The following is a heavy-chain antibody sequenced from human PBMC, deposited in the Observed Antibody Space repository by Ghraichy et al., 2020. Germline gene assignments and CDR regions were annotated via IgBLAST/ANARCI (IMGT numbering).Heavy chain of an antibody. CDR3: ARQQHSSSSWAFDP. CDR1: GYSFTNNW. J-gene: IGHJ5*02. V-gene: IGHV5-51*01. Sequence: ESLNISCKGSGYSFTNNWIGWVRQMPGKGLEWMGIINPRDSNTRYSPSFQGQVTISADKSASTAYLQWSSLKASDTAIYYCARQQHSSSSWAFDPWGQGTLVTISS. CDR2: INPRDSNT. D-gene: IGHD6-6*01.